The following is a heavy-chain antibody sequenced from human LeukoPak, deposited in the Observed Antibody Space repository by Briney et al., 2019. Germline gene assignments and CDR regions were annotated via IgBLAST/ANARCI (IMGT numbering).Heavy chain of an antibody. D-gene: IGHD5-12*01. J-gene: IGHJ4*02. V-gene: IGHV4-30-2*01. CDR2: IYHSGST. Sequence: SQTLSLTCAVSVGSLSSGGYSWSWIRQPPGKGLEWIGYIYHSGSTYYNPSLKSRVTISVDRSKNQFSLKLSSVTAADTAVYYCAREVATIGYYFDYWGQGTLVTVSS. CDR1: VGSLSSGGYS. CDR3: AREVATIGYYFDY.